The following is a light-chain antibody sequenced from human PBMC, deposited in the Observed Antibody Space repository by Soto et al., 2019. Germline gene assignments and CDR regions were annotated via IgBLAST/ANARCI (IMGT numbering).Light chain of an antibody. CDR3: QQYGSSGT. CDR2: GAS. V-gene: IGKV3-20*01. Sequence: EIVLTQSPGALSLSPGERATLSCRASQSVSSSYLVWHQQKPGQAPRLLIYGASSRATGIPDRFSGSGSGTDFTLTISRLEPEDFAVYYCQQYGSSGTFSQGTKVDIK. J-gene: IGKJ1*01. CDR1: QSVSSSY.